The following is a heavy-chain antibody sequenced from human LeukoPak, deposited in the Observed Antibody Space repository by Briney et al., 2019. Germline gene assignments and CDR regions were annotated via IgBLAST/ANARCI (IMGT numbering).Heavy chain of an antibody. CDR1: GGSISSYY. D-gene: IGHD3-3*01. V-gene: IGHV4-59*01. J-gene: IGHJ5*02. CDR3: ARAYEYYDFWSGYYDKWFDP. CDR2: IYYSGST. Sequence: SETLSLTCTVSGGSISSYYWSWIRQPPGKGLEWIGYIYYSGSTNYNPSFKSRVTISVDTSKNQFSLKLSSVTAADTAVYYCARAYEYYDFWSGYYDKWFDPWGQGTLVTVSS.